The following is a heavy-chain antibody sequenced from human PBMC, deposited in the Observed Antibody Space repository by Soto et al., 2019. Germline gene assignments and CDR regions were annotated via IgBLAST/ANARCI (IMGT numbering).Heavy chain of an antibody. J-gene: IGHJ6*02. CDR1: GGSISSYY. D-gene: IGHD3-22*01. CDR3: ARDPPPLYDSRTLRYYYYGMDV. CDR2: IYYSGST. Sequence: SETLSLTCTVSGGSISSYYWSWIRQPPGKGLEWIGYIYYSGSTNYNPSLKSRVTISVETSKNQFSLKLSSVTAADTAVYYCARDPPPLYDSRTLRYYYYGMDVWGQGTTVTVSS. V-gene: IGHV4-59*01.